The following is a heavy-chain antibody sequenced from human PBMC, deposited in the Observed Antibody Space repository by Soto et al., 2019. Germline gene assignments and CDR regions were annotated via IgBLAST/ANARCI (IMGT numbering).Heavy chain of an antibody. CDR3: ARDGTLYDSSAYYYLY. V-gene: IGHV1-69*13. J-gene: IGHJ4*02. D-gene: IGHD3-22*01. CDR2: ITPMFGTP. Sequence: SVKVSCKASGGTFSRYTITWVRQAPGQGLEWMGGITPMFGTPNYAQKFQGRVTINADESTSTAYMELSSLRSEDTAMYYCARDGTLYDSSAYYYLYWGQGTLVPVSS. CDR1: GGTFSRYT.